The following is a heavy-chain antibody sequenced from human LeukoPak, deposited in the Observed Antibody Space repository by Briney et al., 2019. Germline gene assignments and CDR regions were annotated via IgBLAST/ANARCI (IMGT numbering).Heavy chain of an antibody. CDR3: ARGVEPLAANTLAY. CDR1: GFTVITND. J-gene: IGHJ4*02. D-gene: IGHD1-14*01. CDR2: LYSDGNT. V-gene: IGHV3-53*01. Sequence: PGGSLPLSCAASGFTVITNDMTWVRQAPGKGLEWVSVLYSDGNTKYADSVQGRFTISRDNSKNTLYLEMNSLSPDDTAVYYCARGVEPLAANTLAYWGQGTLVTVSS.